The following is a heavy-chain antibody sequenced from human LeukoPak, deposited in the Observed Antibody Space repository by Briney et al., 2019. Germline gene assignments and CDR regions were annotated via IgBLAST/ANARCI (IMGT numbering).Heavy chain of an antibody. V-gene: IGHV3-48*01. Sequence: PGGSLRLSCAASGFTFSSYSMSWVRQAPGKGLEWVSYISSSSSTIYYADSVKARFTISRDNAKNSLYLQMNSLRAEDTAVYYCARTANIVVVVAATRYYYYGMDVWGQGTTVTVSS. J-gene: IGHJ6*02. CDR2: ISSSSSTI. CDR3: ARTANIVVVVAATRYYYYGMDV. D-gene: IGHD2-15*01. CDR1: GFTFSSYS.